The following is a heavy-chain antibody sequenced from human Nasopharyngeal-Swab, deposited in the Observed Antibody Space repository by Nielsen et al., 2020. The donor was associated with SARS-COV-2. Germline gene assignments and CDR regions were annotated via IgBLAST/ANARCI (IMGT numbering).Heavy chain of an antibody. D-gene: IGHD1-1*01. CDR3: ARDLWGATEFDP. Sequence: SGTLSLTCTFSGGSMSNYYWTWIRQFTGKGLGWIGYVYSGGRNNYNPSLNCRVTISVDMSKNQFSLRLYSVTAADTAVYYCARDLWGATEFDPWGQGLLVTVSS. V-gene: IGHV4-59*01. CDR1: GGSMSNYY. CDR2: VYSGGRN. J-gene: IGHJ5*02.